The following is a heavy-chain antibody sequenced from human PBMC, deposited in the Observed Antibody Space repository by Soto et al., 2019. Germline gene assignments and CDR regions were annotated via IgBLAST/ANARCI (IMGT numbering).Heavy chain of an antibody. V-gene: IGHV3-23*01. CDR2: NRGSGGNT. CDR1: GFTFSSYA. J-gene: IGHJ6*02. CDR3: AKDGKDSSGSYGMYV. D-gene: IGHD3-22*01. Sequence: PGGSLRLSCAASGFTFSSYAMSWVRQAPGKGLEWVSANRGSGGNTYYADSVKGRFTISRDNSKNTLYLQMNSLRAEDTAVYYCAKDGKDSSGSYGMYVWGQGTTVTVSS.